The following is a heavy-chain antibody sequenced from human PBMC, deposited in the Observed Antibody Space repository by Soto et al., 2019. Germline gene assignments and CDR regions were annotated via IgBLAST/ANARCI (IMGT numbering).Heavy chain of an antibody. V-gene: IGHV3-23*01. CDR1: GFTFSSYA. D-gene: IGHD3-22*01. J-gene: IGHJ4*02. CDR2: ISGSGGST. Sequence: EVQLLESGGGLVQPGGSLRLSCAASGFTFSSYAMSWVRQAPGKGLEWVSAISGSGGSTYYADSVKGRFTISRDNSKNTLYMQMNRLRAEDTAVYYCAKGPYYYDSSGYYDYWGQGTLVTVSS. CDR3: AKGPYYYDSSGYYDY.